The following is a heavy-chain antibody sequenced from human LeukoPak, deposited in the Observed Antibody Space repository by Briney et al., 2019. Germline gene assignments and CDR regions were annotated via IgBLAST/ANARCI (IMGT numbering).Heavy chain of an antibody. CDR3: AKLGRADSGYYVAYDI. CDR2: VYASGST. V-gene: IGHV4-4*07. Sequence: SETLSLTCTVSGGSISSYYCNWIRQPAGKGLEWIGRVYASGSTTYSPSLKSRVTMSVDTYRTEFSLKLSSVTAADSAFYYCAKLGRADSGYYVAYDIWGQGTMVTVSS. D-gene: IGHD3-22*01. CDR1: GGSISSYY. J-gene: IGHJ3*02.